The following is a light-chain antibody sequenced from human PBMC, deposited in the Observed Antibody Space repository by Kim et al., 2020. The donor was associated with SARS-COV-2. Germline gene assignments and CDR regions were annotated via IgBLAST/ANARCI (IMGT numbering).Light chain of an antibody. CDR2: GAS. CDR3: QQYGSSPWT. Sequence: LSPGERATLSCRASQSVSSTYLAWYQQKPGQAPSLLIYGASNRATGIPDRFSGSGSGTDFTLTISRLEPEDFAVYYCQQYGSSPWTFGQGTKVDIK. J-gene: IGKJ1*01. CDR1: QSVSSTY. V-gene: IGKV3-20*01.